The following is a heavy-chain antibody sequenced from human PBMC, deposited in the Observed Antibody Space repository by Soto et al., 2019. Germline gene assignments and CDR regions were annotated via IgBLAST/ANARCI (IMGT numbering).Heavy chain of an antibody. CDR2: ISSSSSTK. V-gene: IGHV3-48*02. J-gene: IGHJ4*02. D-gene: IGHD3-16*02. CDR1: GFTFSSYS. Sequence: EVQLVESGGGLVQPGGSLRLSCAASGFTFSSYSMNWVRQAPGKGLEWVSYISSSSSTKYYADSVKGRFTISRDNXKNSLYLQMNSLRDEDTAVYYCGGFGGVIDALFDYWGQGTLVTVSS. CDR3: GGFGGVIDALFDY.